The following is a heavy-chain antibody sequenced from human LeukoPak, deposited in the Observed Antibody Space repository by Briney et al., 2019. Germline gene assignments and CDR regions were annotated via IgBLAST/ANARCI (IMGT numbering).Heavy chain of an antibody. J-gene: IGHJ6*02. CDR2: INSDGSST. Sequence: GGSLRLSCAASGFTFSSYWMHWVRQAPGKGLVWVSRINSDGSSTSYADSVKGRFTTSRDNAKNTLYLQMNSLRAEDTAVYYCAKDIRVPGYSSVSGMDVWGQGTTVTVSS. CDR1: GFTFSSYW. V-gene: IGHV3-74*01. D-gene: IGHD6-19*01. CDR3: AKDIRVPGYSSVSGMDV.